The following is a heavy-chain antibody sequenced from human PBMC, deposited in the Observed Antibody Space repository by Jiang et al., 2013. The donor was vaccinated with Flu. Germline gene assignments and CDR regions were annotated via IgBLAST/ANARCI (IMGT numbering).Heavy chain of an antibody. Sequence: LLKPSETLSLTCTVSGYSISSGYYWGWIRQPPGKGLEWIGSIYHSGSTYYNPSLKSRVTISVDTSKNQFSLKLSSVTAADTAVYYCARSVLLWFGELLRDHFDLWGRGTLVTVSS. V-gene: IGHV4-38-2*02. J-gene: IGHJ2*01. CDR2: IYHSGST. CDR3: ARSVLLWFGELLRDHFDL. CDR1: GYSISSGYY. D-gene: IGHD3-10*01.